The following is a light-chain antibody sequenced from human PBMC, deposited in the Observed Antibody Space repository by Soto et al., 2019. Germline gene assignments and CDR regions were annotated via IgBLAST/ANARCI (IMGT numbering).Light chain of an antibody. CDR1: QTISDY. Sequence: DIQMTQSPSSLSASVGDRVTITCRTSQTISDYLNWYQHKPGKAPKLLISAASSLQSGVPSRFSGSGSRTDFTLTISSLQPEDFSTYYCQQSYSTLTFGPGTKVDIK. CDR3: QQSYSTLT. V-gene: IGKV1-39*01. J-gene: IGKJ3*01. CDR2: AAS.